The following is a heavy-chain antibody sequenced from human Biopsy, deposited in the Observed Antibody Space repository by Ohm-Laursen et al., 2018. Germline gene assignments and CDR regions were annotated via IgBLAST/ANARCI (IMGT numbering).Heavy chain of an antibody. J-gene: IGHJ4*02. CDR2: IYPNSGDT. V-gene: IGHV1-2*02. CDR3: ARASMIRGIMDVDY. CDR1: GDAFLGYY. Sequence: ASVKVSCKPSGDAFLGYYLHWVRQAPGQGLEWMGSIYPNSGDTDFAQKFQGRVSMTRDTSVTTAYMDVSSLTFDDTAVYYCARASMIRGIMDVDYWGQGTLVIVSS. D-gene: IGHD3-10*01.